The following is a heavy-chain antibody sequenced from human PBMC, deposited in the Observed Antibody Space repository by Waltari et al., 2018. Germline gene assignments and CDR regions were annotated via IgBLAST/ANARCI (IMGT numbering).Heavy chain of an antibody. CDR2: IKSKTDGGTT. CDR3: TTISIVVVPAAAMAFDI. Sequence: EVQLVESGGGLVKPGWSLRLSCAASGFTFRNPWMSWVRQAPGKGLEWVGRIKSKTDGGTTDYAAPVKGRFTISRDDSKNTLYLQMNSLKTEDTAVYYCTTISIVVVPAAAMAFDIWGQGTMVTVSS. D-gene: IGHD2-2*01. CDR1: GFTFRNPW. J-gene: IGHJ3*02. V-gene: IGHV3-15*01.